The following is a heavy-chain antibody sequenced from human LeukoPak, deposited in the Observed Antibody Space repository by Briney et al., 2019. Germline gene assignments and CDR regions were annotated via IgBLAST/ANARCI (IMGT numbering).Heavy chain of an antibody. D-gene: IGHD6-6*01. CDR1: GFIFSSYA. CDR2: ISSNGGST. Sequence: GGSLRLSCAASGFIFSSYAMHWVRQAPGKGLEYVSAISSNGGSTYYANSVKGRFTISRDNSKNTLYLQMGSLRAEDMAVYYCARAAAARLYYYYYMDVWGKGTTVTVSS. V-gene: IGHV3-64*01. J-gene: IGHJ6*03. CDR3: ARAAAARLYYYYYMDV.